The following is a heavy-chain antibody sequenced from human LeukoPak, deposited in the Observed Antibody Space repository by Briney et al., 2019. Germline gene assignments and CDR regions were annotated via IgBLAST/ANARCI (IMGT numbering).Heavy chain of an antibody. CDR2: IDPTSSVT. D-gene: IGHD6-19*01. V-gene: IGHV1-2*02. CDR3: TLPGAGPAPDY. Sequence: ALLKLCCKPSGYTFTGYYMHCVRQAPGPGLEWMGWIDPTSSVTNYAQKFQGRVTMPRDTPISTAYMHLSRLRSAVTPGNYCTLPGAGPAPDYWGQGTLVTVSS. J-gene: IGHJ4*02. CDR1: GYTFTGYY.